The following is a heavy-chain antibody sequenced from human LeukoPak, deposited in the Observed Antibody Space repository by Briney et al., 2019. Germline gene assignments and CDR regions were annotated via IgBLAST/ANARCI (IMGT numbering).Heavy chain of an antibody. CDR1: GFTFDDYA. J-gene: IGHJ3*02. D-gene: IGHD3-10*01. CDR2: INWNSGII. Sequence: LPGRSLRLSCAASGFTFDDYAIHWVRQAPGKGLEWVSGINWNSGIIDYADSVKGRFTISRDNAKNSLYLQMNSLRAEDTAVYYCARAKVTVTMVRGISVPPNFDIWGQGTMVTVSS. CDR3: ARAKVTVTMVRGISVPPNFDI. V-gene: IGHV3-9*01.